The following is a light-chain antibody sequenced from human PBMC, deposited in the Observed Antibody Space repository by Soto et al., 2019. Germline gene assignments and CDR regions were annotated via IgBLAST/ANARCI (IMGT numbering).Light chain of an antibody. CDR2: TSS. CDR3: QQSYNTPRT. V-gene: IGKV1-39*01. Sequence: DIQMTQSPCSLSASVGDRVTITCRTSQPISEYLNWYQQKPGKAPSLLIYTSSNLQTGVPSRFSGSGSGTHFTLTINSLQPEDFATYYCQQSYNTPRTFGQGTKVDIK. J-gene: IGKJ1*01. CDR1: QPISEY.